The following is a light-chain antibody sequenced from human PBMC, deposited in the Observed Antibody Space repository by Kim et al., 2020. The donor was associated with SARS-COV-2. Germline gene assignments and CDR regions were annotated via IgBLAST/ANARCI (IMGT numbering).Light chain of an antibody. Sequence: ASVVNSVTNTCRASQGISYYFASYQQRPGKGRKLRIDAASTIQSRVPSRFSGSGSGTDFTITISRLQPEDVAAEYCQKYNSATGTFCQGTKVDIK. CDR2: AAS. J-gene: IGKJ1*01. V-gene: IGKV1-27*01. CDR3: QKYNSATGT. CDR1: QGISYY.